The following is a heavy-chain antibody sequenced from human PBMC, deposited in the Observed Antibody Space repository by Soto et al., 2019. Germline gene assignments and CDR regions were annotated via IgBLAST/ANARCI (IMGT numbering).Heavy chain of an antibody. J-gene: IGHJ4*02. Sequence: GGSLRLSCAASGFTFSSYAIHWVRQAPGKGLEWVAIIWFDGSNKYYADSVKGRFSISRDNSKNTLFLQMDSPRAEDTAVYYCARGQLPAATTYFDFWGQGTLVTVSS. CDR3: ARGQLPAATTYFDF. V-gene: IGHV3-33*01. CDR1: GFTFSSYA. D-gene: IGHD2-15*01. CDR2: IWFDGSNK.